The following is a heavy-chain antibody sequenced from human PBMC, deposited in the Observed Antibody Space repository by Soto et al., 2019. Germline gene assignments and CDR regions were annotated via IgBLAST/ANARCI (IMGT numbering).Heavy chain of an antibody. CDR1: GFTFSSYG. CDR2: ISYDGSNK. Sequence: GGSLRLSCAASGFTFSSYGMHWVRQAPGKGLEWVAVISYDGSNKYYADSVKGRFTISRDNSKNTLYLQVNSLRAEDTAVYYCAKELMVYAIVGMDVWRQGTTVTVSS. V-gene: IGHV3-30*18. CDR3: AKELMVYAIVGMDV. D-gene: IGHD2-8*01. J-gene: IGHJ6*02.